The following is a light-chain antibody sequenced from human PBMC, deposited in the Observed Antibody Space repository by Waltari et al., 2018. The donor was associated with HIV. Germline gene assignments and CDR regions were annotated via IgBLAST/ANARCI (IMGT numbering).Light chain of an antibody. V-gene: IGKV1-39*01. CDR3: QHSRT. Sequence: DIQMTQSPSSVSASVGDRVTLTCRASQSISTNLNWYQQKPGKAPRLLIYAASMLQSGVPSRFTGSGSGTDFTLTISSLQPEDFTTYYCQHSRTFGQGTKVEIK. CDR1: QSISTN. J-gene: IGKJ1*01. CDR2: AAS.